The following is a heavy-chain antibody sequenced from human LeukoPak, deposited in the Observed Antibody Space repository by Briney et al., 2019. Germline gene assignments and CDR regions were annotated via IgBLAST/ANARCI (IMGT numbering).Heavy chain of an antibody. D-gene: IGHD3-10*01. CDR3: AKEAYYGSGRYYFDY. J-gene: IGHJ4*02. Sequence: GGSLRLSCAASGFTFSSYSMNWVRQAPGKGLEWVSAISGSGGSTCYADSVKGRFTISRDNSKNTLYLQMNSLRAEDTAVYYCAKEAYYGSGRYYFDYWGQGTLVTVSS. V-gene: IGHV3-23*01. CDR1: GFTFSSYS. CDR2: ISGSGGST.